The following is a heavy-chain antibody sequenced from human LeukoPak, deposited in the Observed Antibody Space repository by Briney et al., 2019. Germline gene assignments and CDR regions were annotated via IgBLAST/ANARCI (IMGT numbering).Heavy chain of an antibody. J-gene: IGHJ4*02. V-gene: IGHV4-34*01. CDR2: INHSGST. CDR1: GGSFSGYY. Sequence: SETLSLTCADYGGSFSGYYWSWIRQPPGKGLEWIGEINHSGSTNYNPSLKSRVTISVDTSKNQFSLKLSSVTAADTAVYYCASGYAHGYWGQGTLVTVSS. CDR3: ASGYAHGY.